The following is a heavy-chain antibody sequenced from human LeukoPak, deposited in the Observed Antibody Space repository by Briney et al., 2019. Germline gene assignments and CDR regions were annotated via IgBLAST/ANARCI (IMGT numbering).Heavy chain of an antibody. J-gene: IGHJ5*02. CDR3: ARVELLWFGEFINWFDP. CDR1: GYTFTGYY. CDR2: MNPNSGNT. D-gene: IGHD3-10*01. V-gene: IGHV1-8*02. Sequence: ASVKVSCKASGYTFTGYYMHWVRQAPGQGLEWMGWMNPNSGNTGYAQKFQGRVTMTRNTSISTAYMELSSLRSEDTAVYYCARVELLWFGEFINWFDPWGQGTLVTVSS.